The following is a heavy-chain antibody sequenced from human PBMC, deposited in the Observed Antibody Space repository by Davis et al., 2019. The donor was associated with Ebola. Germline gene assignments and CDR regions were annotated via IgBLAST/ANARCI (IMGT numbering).Heavy chain of an antibody. CDR2: INPNSGGT. D-gene: IGHD3-10*01. CDR3: ARDLGSVMVRGVMGSSSMGYGMDV. CDR1: GYTFTGYY. V-gene: IGHV1-2*04. J-gene: IGHJ6*02. Sequence: ASSVTVSRMASGYTFTGYYLHWVRQAPGQGLEWMGWINPNSGGTNYAQKFQGWVTMTRDPSISTADMELSRLRSDDTAVYYCARDLGSVMVRGVMGSSSMGYGMDVWGQGTTVTVSS.